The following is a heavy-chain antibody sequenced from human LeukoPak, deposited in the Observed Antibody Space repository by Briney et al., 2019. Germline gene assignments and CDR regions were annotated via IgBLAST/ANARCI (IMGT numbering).Heavy chain of an antibody. Sequence: ASVKVSCKASGYTFINYGITWVRQAPGQGLEWMGGISPYNGNTKYLQKLQGRVTMTTDTSTSTAYMEVRSLRSDDTAVYYCAREESIGSYQFLHDYWGQGTLVTVSS. CDR3: AREESIGSYQFLHDY. CDR2: ISPYNGNT. CDR1: GYTFINYG. V-gene: IGHV1-18*01. J-gene: IGHJ4*02. D-gene: IGHD1-26*01.